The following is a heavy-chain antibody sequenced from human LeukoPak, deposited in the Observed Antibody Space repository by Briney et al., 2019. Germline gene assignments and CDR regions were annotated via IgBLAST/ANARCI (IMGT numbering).Heavy chain of an antibody. J-gene: IGHJ4*02. CDR2: ISGSGGST. Sequence: PGGSLRLSCAASGFTLSSYAMSWVRQAPGKGLEWVSAISGSGGSTYYADSVKGRFTISRDNSRNTLYLQMNSLRAEDTAVYYCAKDLSAQQQLALDYWGQGTLVTVSS. CDR3: AKDLSAQQQLALDY. CDR1: GFTLSSYA. V-gene: IGHV3-23*01. D-gene: IGHD6-13*01.